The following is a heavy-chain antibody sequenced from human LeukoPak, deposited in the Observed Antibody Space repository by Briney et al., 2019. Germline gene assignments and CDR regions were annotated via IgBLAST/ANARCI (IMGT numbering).Heavy chain of an antibody. D-gene: IGHD2-15*01. CDR3: ARSPVGYCSGGGCYRDY. J-gene: IGHJ4*02. CDR1: GGSFSGYY. CDR2: INHSGST. Sequence: SETLSLTCAVYGGSFSGYYWSWIRQPPGKGLEWIGEINHSGSTNYNPSLKSRVTISVDTSKNQFSLKLSSVTAADTAVYYCARSPVGYCSGGGCYRDYWGQGTLVTVSS. V-gene: IGHV4-34*01.